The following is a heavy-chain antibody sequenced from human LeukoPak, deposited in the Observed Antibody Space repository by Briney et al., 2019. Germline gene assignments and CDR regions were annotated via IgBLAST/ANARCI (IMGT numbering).Heavy chain of an antibody. V-gene: IGHV3-9*01. CDR2: ISWNIGSI. CDR3: AKDISFYYGSGNFDY. D-gene: IGHD3-10*01. J-gene: IGHJ4*02. CDR1: GFTFNDYA. Sequence: GRSPRLACAASGFTFNDYAMHWVRQAPGKGLEWVSGISWNIGSIGHADSVKGRFTISRDNAKNSLYLQMNRLRAEDTALYYCAKDISFYYGSGNFDYWGQGTLVTVSS.